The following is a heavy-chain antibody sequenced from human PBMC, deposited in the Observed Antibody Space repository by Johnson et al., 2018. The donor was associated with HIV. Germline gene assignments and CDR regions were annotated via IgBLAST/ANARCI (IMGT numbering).Heavy chain of an antibody. V-gene: IGHV3-30*02. CDR2: IRYEGSNK. CDR3: ATGVVVTAMNDAFDI. J-gene: IGHJ3*02. Sequence: QVQLVESGGGVVQPGGSLRLSCAASGFTFSSYGMHWVRQAPGKGLEWVAFIRYEGSNKYYADSVKGRFTISRDNSKNTLYLQMNSLRAEDTAVYYCATGVVVTAMNDAFDIWGQGTMVTVSS. D-gene: IGHD2-21*02. CDR1: GFTFSSYG.